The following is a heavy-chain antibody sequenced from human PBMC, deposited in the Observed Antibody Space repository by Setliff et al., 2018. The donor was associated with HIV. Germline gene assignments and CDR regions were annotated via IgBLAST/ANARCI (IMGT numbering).Heavy chain of an antibody. D-gene: IGHD2-15*01. CDR1: GDSISSGNFF. CDR2: VYFSGSA. J-gene: IGHJ4*02. Sequence: SETLSLTCTVSGDSISSGNFFWSWIRQSPGKGLEWIGYVYFSGSATHNPSLKSPVSISVDTSKNLFYLTLSSVTAADTAVYYCARGRVFCNGDSCYHFDFWGQGILVTVS. V-gene: IGHV4-30-4*01. CDR3: ARGRVFCNGDSCYHFDF.